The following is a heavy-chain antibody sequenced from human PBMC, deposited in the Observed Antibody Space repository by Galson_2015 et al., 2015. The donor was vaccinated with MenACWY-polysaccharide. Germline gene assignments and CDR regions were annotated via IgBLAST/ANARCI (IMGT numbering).Heavy chain of an antibody. CDR3: AKGRDLDRIACRGDCYIAYDF. CDR2: IADYGGST. D-gene: IGHD2-21*01. J-gene: IGHJ4*02. V-gene: IGHV3-23*01. Sequence: SLRLSCAASGFTFNRHVMNWIRQAPGKGLEWVSGIADYGGSTYYADSVKGRFTISRDNSKNKLYLEMSSLRADDTAVYYCAKGRDLDRIACRGDCYIAYDFWGQGTLVTVSS. CDR1: GFTFNRHV.